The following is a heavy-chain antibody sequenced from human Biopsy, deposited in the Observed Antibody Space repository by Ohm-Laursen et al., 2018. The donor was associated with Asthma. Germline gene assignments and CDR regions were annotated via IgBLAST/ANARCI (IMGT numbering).Heavy chain of an antibody. CDR1: GGSISSGAHY. CDR3: ARRGGVRRYFDY. D-gene: IGHD3-16*01. V-gene: IGHV4-30-4*01. J-gene: IGHJ4*02. CDR2: IYYIGSA. Sequence: TLSLTCTVSGGSISSGAHYWSWVRQPPGKGLEWIGYIYYIGSAYYNPSLKSRVAISLDTSKNQFSLKLSSVTAADTVVYFCARRGGVRRYFDYWGQGTLVTVSS.